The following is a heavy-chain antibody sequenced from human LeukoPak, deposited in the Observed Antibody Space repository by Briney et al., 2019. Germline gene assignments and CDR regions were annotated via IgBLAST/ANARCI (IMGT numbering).Heavy chain of an antibody. D-gene: IGHD6-19*01. CDR2: IYHSEST. Sequence: SETLSLTCAVSGYSITSGYYWGWIRQPPGKGLEWIGTIYHSESTYYNPSLKSRLTISVDTSKNQFSLKLTSVTAADTAVYYCARDRPLLTGWSWFDPWGQGILVTVSS. CDR1: GYSITSGYY. CDR3: ARDRPLLTGWSWFDP. J-gene: IGHJ5*02. V-gene: IGHV4-38-2*02.